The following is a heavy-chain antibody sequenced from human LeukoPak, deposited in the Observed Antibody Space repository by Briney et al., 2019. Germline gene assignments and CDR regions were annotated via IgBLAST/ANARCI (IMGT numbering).Heavy chain of an antibody. Sequence: SVKLSCKASGGTFSSYAISWVRQAPGQGLEWMGRIIPILGIANYAQKFQGRVTITADKSTSTAYMELSSLRSEDTAVYYCARDMDGSGFDYWGQGTLVTVSS. CDR3: ARDMDGSGFDY. J-gene: IGHJ4*02. CDR2: IIPILGIA. V-gene: IGHV1-69*04. CDR1: GGTFSSYA. D-gene: IGHD3-3*01.